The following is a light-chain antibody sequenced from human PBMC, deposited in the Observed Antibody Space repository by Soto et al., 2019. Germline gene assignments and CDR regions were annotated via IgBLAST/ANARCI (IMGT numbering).Light chain of an antibody. V-gene: IGKV1-5*01. CDR2: GAS. CDR1: QSIRHY. CDR3: QHHNSYSQT. J-gene: IGKJ1*01. Sequence: DIQMTQSPSTLSASVGDRVNITCRASQSIRHYLAWYQQMPGKAPKLLIYGASTLQSGVPSRFSGSGSGTEFTLTISSLQPDDFGTYFCQHHNSYSQTFGQGTKV.